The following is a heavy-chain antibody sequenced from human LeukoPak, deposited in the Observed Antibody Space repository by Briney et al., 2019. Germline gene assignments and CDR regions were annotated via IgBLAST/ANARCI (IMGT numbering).Heavy chain of an antibody. CDR3: ARDLVTVTKGFDI. CDR1: DDSFSSHY. J-gene: IGHJ3*02. V-gene: IGHV4-59*11. D-gene: IGHD4-17*01. CDR2: ISYIGST. Sequence: SETLSLTCAVSDDSFSSHYWTWIRQPPGKGLEWIGYISYIGSTSYNPSLKSRVTISIDTSKNEFSLKLTSVTAADTAVYYCARDLVTVTKGFDIWGQGTMVTVSS.